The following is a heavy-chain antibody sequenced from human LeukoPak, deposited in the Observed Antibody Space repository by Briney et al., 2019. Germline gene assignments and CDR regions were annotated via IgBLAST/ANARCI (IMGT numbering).Heavy chain of an antibody. J-gene: IGHJ4*02. CDR3: ARDHDYCSSTSCYKSLDY. CDR1: GFTXXSYE. D-gene: IGHD2-2*02. CDR2: ISSSGSTI. Sequence: SGFTXXSYEMNWVRQAPGKGLEWVSYISSSGSTIYYADSVKGRFTISRDNAKNSLYLQMNSLRAEDTAVYYCARDHDYCSSTSCYKSLDYWGQGTLVTVSS. V-gene: IGHV3-48*03.